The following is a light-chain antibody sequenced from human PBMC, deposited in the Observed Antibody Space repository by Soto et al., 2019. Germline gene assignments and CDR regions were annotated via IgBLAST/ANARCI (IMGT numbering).Light chain of an antibody. J-gene: IGKJ2*01. CDR1: ENISND. CDR2: GGS. Sequence: DIQMTQSPSSLSASVGDRVTLSCRSSENISNDLIWYRQKPGKAPELLMYGGSTLDSGIPARFSGSGLGTDFTLTIKSLQPEDFGVYYCQQNYNVPYTFGRGTSLDI. V-gene: IGKV1-39*01. CDR3: QQNYNVPYT.